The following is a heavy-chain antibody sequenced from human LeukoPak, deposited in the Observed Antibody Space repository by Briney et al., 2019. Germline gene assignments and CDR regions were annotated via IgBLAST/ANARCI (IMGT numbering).Heavy chain of an antibody. D-gene: IGHD5-12*01. Sequence: PSETLSLTCTVSGGSISSGGYYWSWIRQHPGKGLEWIGYIYYSGSTYYNPSLKSRVTISVDTSKNQFSLKLSSVTAADTAVYYCARNSGYDVNYFDYWGQGTLVTVSS. CDR1: GGSISSGGYY. V-gene: IGHV4-31*03. CDR2: IYYSGST. CDR3: ARNSGYDVNYFDY. J-gene: IGHJ4*02.